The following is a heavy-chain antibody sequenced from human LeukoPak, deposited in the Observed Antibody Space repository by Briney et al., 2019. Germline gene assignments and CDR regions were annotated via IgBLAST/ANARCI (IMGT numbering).Heavy chain of an antibody. Sequence: GGSLRLSCAASGFIFSSYWMHWVRHAPGKGLAWVSRINTDGSSTSYADSVKGRFTISRDNAKNTLYLQMNSLRAEDTAVYYCAKEGIAVAGIVDAFDIWGQGTMVTVSS. CDR1: GFIFSSYW. V-gene: IGHV3-74*01. CDR3: AKEGIAVAGIVDAFDI. CDR2: INTDGSST. D-gene: IGHD6-19*01. J-gene: IGHJ3*02.